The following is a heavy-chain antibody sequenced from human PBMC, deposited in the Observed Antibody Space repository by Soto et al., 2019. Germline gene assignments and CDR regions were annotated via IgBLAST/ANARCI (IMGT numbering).Heavy chain of an antibody. CDR2: ISYDGSNK. CDR3: ARILRPLDTSCGGDCYPYHYYYGMDV. J-gene: IGHJ6*02. D-gene: IGHD2-21*02. Sequence: GGSLRLSCAASGFTFSSYAMHWVRQAPGKGLEWVAVISYDGSNKYYAYSVKGRFTISRDNSKNTLYLQMNSLRAEDTAVYYCARILRPLDTSCGGDCYPYHYYYGMDVWGQGTTVTVSS. CDR1: GFTFSSYA. V-gene: IGHV3-30*04.